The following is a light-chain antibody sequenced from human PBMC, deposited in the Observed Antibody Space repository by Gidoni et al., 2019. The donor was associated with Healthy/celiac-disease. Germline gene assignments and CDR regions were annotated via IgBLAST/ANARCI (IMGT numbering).Light chain of an antibody. CDR3: QQYGSFASWT. V-gene: IGKV3-20*01. J-gene: IGKJ1*01. CDR1: QSVSSSY. CDR2: GAS. Sequence: EIALTQSPGTLSLSPGERATLSCRASQSVSSSYLHWYQQKPGQAPRLLIYGASSRATGIPDRFSGSGSGTDFTLTISRLEPEDFAVYYCQQYGSFASWTFGQGTKVEIK.